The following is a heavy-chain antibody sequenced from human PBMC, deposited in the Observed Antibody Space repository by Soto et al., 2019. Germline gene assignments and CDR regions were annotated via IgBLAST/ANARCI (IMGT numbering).Heavy chain of an antibody. CDR3: ARGPEPKTNVLRFLEWSYPNWFDP. Sequence: ASVKVSCKASGYTFTSYYMHWVRQAPGQGLEWMGIINPSGGSTSYAQKFQGRVTMTRDTSTSTVYMELSSLRSEDTAVYYCARGPEPKTNVLRFLEWSYPNWFDPWGQGTLVTVSS. CDR2: INPSGGST. CDR1: GYTFTSYY. J-gene: IGHJ5*02. V-gene: IGHV1-46*01. D-gene: IGHD3-3*01.